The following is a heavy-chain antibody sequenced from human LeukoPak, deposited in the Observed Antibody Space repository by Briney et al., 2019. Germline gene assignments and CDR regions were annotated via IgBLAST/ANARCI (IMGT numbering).Heavy chain of an antibody. CDR2: IYYSGST. J-gene: IGHJ4*02. V-gene: IGHV4-59*12. CDR3: ARDFRGRYSSSWSFDY. Sequence: PSETLSLTCTVSGGSISSYYWSWIRQPPGKGLEWIGYIYYSGSTNYNPSLKSRVTISVDTSKNQFSLRLSSVTAADTAVYYCARDFRGRYSSSWSFDYWGQGTLVTVSS. D-gene: IGHD6-13*01. CDR1: GGSISSYY.